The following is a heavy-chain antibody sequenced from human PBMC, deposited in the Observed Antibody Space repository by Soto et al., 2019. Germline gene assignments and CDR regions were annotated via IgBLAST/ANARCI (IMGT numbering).Heavy chain of an antibody. CDR2: IYYSGST. D-gene: IGHD3-9*01. CDR3: IRYTVPVSAFRLNRSSDL. V-gene: IGHV4-59*01. Sequence: RIRKQQRKGLEWIGYIYYSGSTNYNPSLKSRVTISVDTSKNQFSLKLSSVTAADTSVYYCIRYTVPVSAFRLNRSSDL. J-gene: IGHJ2*01.